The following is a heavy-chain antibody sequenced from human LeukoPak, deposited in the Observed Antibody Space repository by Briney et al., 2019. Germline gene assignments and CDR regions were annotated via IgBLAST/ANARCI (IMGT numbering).Heavy chain of an antibody. CDR2: ISSSSSYV. J-gene: IGHJ4*02. CDR3: ARGAYYYED. D-gene: IGHD3-22*01. CDR1: AFTFSIYC. V-gene: IGHV3-21*01. Sequence: PGGFLRLSCSASAFTFSIYCMNWVRQAPWKGLEWVSSISSSSSYVYYADSVKGRFTISRDNAKNSLYLQMNSLRAEDTAVYYCARGAYYYEDWGQGTLVTVSS.